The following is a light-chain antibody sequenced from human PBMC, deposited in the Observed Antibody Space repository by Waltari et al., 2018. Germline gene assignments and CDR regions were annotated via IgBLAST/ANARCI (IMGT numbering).Light chain of an antibody. Sequence: ETVMTQTPVSLSVTPGQPASMSCKSSQSLLESDGKTYLHWYLQKPGQSPQLLIYDVSSRFSGVPDRFSGSGSGTDFTLGISRVEAEDVGVYYCMQGIHLPLTFGGGTKVEMK. CDR3: MQGIHLPLT. V-gene: IGKV2-29*02. J-gene: IGKJ4*01. CDR1: QSLLESDGKTY. CDR2: DVS.